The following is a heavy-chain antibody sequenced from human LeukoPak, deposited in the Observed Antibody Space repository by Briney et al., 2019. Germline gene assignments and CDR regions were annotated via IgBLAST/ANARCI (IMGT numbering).Heavy chain of an antibody. CDR2: ISGSGGST. J-gene: IGHJ4*02. D-gene: IGHD3-22*01. CDR3: AKDSRRHYDSSGYYIDY. V-gene: IGHV3-23*01. CDR1: GFAFSSYA. Sequence: PGGSLRLSCAASGFAFSSYAMSWVRQAPGKGLEWVSAISGSGGSTYYADSVKGRFTISRDNSKNTLYLQMNSLRAEDTAVYYCAKDSRRHYDSSGYYIDYWGQGTLVTVSS.